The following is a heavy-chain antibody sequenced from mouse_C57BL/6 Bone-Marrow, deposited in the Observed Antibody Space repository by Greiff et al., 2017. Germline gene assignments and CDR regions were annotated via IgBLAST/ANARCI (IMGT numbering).Heavy chain of an antibody. CDR2: INPNNGGT. Sequence: VQLQQSGPELVKPGASVKISCKASGYTFTDYYMNWVKQSHGKSLEWIGDINPNNGGTSYNQKFKGKATLTVDKSSSTAYMERRSLTSEDSAVYYCARGWDGYFDVWGTGTTVTVSA. CDR3: ARGWDGYFDV. D-gene: IGHD4-1*01. V-gene: IGHV1-26*01. CDR1: GYTFTDYY. J-gene: IGHJ1*03.